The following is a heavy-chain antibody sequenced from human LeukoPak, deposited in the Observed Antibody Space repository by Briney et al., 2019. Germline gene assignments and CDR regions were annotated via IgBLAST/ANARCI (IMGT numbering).Heavy chain of an antibody. V-gene: IGHV3-21*01. J-gene: IGHJ4*02. CDR1: GFTFSSYG. CDR3: ASEGLDN. Sequence: GGSLRLSCAASGFTFSSYGMNWVRQAPGKGLDWVSSISGSSSDIYYGDSMMGRFAISRDNAKSSLYLQMNSLRAEDTAVYHCASEGLDNWGQGTLVTVSS. CDR2: ISGSSSDI.